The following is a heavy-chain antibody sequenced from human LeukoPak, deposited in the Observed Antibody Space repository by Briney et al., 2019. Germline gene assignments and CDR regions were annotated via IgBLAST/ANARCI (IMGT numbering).Heavy chain of an antibody. V-gene: IGHV4-34*01. CDR3: ARVILSSGWYGDVDWFDP. CDR1: GGSFSGYY. Sequence: PSETLSLTCAVYGGSFSGYYWSWIRQPPGKGLEWIGEINHSGSTNYNPSLKSRVTMSVDTSKNQFSLKLSSVTAADTAVYYCARVILSSGWYGDVDWFDPWGQGTLVTVSS. CDR2: INHSGST. J-gene: IGHJ5*02. D-gene: IGHD6-19*01.